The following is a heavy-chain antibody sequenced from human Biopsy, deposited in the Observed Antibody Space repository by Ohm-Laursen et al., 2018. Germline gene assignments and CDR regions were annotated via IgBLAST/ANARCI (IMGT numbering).Heavy chain of an antibody. Sequence: SETLSLTCTVSSGSISSYYWSWIRQPPGKGLEWIGYIYYTGSTNYNPSLKSRVTISVDTSMNHLPLRLTSVTAADTAVYYCARHAPSYSGSYWRYFDLWGRGTLVTVSS. V-gene: IGHV4-59*08. D-gene: IGHD1-26*01. CDR2: IYYTGST. CDR3: ARHAPSYSGSYWRYFDL. CDR1: SGSISSYY. J-gene: IGHJ2*01.